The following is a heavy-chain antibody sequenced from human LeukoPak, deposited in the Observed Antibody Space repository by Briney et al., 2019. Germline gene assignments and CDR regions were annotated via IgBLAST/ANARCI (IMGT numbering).Heavy chain of an antibody. D-gene: IGHD3-22*01. V-gene: IGHV4-59*01. CDR1: GGSISGYC. CDR3: ARMYYYDSSGYFDY. Sequence: KSSETLSLTCNVSGGSISGYCWSWIRQPPGKGLEWIGYIYNSGSTNYNPSLKSRVTISVDTSKNQFSLKLSSVTAADTAVYYCARMYYYDSSGYFDYWGQGTLVTVSS. CDR2: IYNSGST. J-gene: IGHJ4*02.